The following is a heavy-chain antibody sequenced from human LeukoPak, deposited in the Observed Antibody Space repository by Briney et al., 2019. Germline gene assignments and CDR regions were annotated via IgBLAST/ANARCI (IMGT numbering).Heavy chain of an antibody. J-gene: IGHJ5*02. CDR2: INPNSGNT. CDR3: ARAEAYCGGDCYSDWFDP. CDR1: GYTFTSYD. Sequence: GASVKVSCKASGYTFTSYDINWVRQATGQGLEWMGWINPNSGNTGYAQKFQGRVTITRNTSISTAYMELSSLRSEDTTVYYCARAEAYCGGDCYSDWFDPWGQGTLVTVSS. V-gene: IGHV1-8*03. D-gene: IGHD2-21*01.